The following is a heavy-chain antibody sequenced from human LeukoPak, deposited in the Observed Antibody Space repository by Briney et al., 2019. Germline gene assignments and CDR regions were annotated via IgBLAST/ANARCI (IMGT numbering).Heavy chain of an antibody. Sequence: GGSLRLSCAASGFTFSSYSMNWVRQAPGKGLEWVSSITGGDTYIYYADSAKGRFTITRDNAKNSLYLQMDSLGAEDTAVYYCTRGVNYHRSGSYLRDWFDPWGQGTLVTVSS. CDR1: GFTFSSYS. D-gene: IGHD3-10*01. V-gene: IGHV3-21*01. CDR3: TRGVNYHRSGSYLRDWFDP. J-gene: IGHJ5*02. CDR2: ITGGDTYI.